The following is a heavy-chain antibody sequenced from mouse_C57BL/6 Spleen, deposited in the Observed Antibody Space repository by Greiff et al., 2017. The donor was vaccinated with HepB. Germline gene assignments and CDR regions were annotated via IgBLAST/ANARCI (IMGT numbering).Heavy chain of an antibody. CDR1: GYAFSSYW. V-gene: IGHV1-80*01. Sequence: QVQLQQSGAELVKPGASVKISCKASGYAFSSYWMNWVKQRPGKGLEWIGQIYPGDGDTNYNGKFKGKATLTADKSSSTAYMQLSSLTSEDSAVYFCARSCPRLVAWFAYWGQRTLVTVSA. D-gene: IGHD2-2*01. J-gene: IGHJ3*01. CDR2: IYPGDGDT. CDR3: ARSCPRLVAWFAY.